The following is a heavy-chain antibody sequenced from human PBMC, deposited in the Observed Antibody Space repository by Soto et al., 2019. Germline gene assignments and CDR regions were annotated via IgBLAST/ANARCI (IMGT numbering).Heavy chain of an antibody. CDR3: ARAGYGWGIETYYYYGMDV. D-gene: IGHD2-8*02. CDR1: GGSISSKSYS. J-gene: IGHJ6*02. CDR2: FYYSENT. Sequence: SETLSLTCSVSGGSISSKSYSWGWIRQPPGKGLEWIGTFYYSENTYYNPSLKSRVTISVDTSKNQFSLKLSSVTAADTAVYYCARAGYGWGIETYYYYGMDVWGQGTTVTVSS. V-gene: IGHV4-39*07.